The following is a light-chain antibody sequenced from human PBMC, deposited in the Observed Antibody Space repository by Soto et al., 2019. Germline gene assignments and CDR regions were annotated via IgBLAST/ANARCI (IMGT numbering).Light chain of an antibody. J-gene: IGLJ1*01. CDR1: SIDVVCYNY. CDR2: DVS. V-gene: IGLV2-14*01. Sequence: QSELTXPASVSGSPGQSITISCPGTSIDVVCYNYVSWYQQHPGKAPKLMIYDVSNRPSGVSNRFSGSKSGNTASLTISGLQAEDEADYYCSSYTSSSTLDVFGTG. CDR3: SSYTSSSTLDV.